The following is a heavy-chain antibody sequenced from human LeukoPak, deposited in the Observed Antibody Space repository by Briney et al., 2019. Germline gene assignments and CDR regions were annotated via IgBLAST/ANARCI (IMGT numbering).Heavy chain of an antibody. CDR3: AGDYYDSSGYYY. J-gene: IGHJ4*02. CDR2: LYTSGST. V-gene: IGHV4-61*02. CDR1: GASIIICSCY. D-gene: IGHD3-22*01. Sequence: PSQSLSPTCTLPGASIIICSCYCSCIRQPACKALLCIRRLYTSGSTNYNPSLKSRVTISVDTSKNQFSLKLSSVTAADTAVYYCAGDYYDSSGYYYWGQGTLVTVSS.